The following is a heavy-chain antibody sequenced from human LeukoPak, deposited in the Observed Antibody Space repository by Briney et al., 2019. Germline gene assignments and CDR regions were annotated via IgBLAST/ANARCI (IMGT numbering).Heavy chain of an antibody. J-gene: IGHJ3*02. D-gene: IGHD3-22*01. CDR3: ARVFYDSRPGAFDI. CDR1: GDSVSSNSAA. V-gene: IGHV6-1*01. Sequence: PSQTLSLTCAISGDSVSSNSAAWNWIRQTPSRGLEWLGRTYYRSKWYNDYAVSVKSRITINPDTSKNQFSLQLNSVTPEDTAVYYCARVFYDSRPGAFDIWGQGTMVTVSS. CDR2: TYYRSKWYN.